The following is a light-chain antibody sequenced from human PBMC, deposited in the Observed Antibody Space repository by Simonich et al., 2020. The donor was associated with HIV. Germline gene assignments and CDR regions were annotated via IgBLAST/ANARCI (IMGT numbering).Light chain of an antibody. CDR3: CSYAGRSSLMI. V-gene: IGLV2-23*01. CDR1: SSDVGSYNL. CDR2: EDS. Sequence: QSALTPPASVSGSPGQSITISCTGTSSDVGSYNLVSWYQQHPGKAPKLMIYEDSKRPSGVSNRFSGSKSGNTASLTIAGLQAEDEADYHCCSYAGRSSLMIFGSGTKVTVL. J-gene: IGLJ1*01.